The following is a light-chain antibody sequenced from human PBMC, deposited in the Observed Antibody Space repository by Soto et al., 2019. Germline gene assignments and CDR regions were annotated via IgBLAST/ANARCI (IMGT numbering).Light chain of an antibody. CDR2: EGS. CDR3: CSYAGSSTYV. Sequence: QSVLTQPASVSGSPGQSITISCTGSSNDVGAFNYVSWYRHSPGEAPKVLIYEGSKRPSGVSNRFSGSKSGNTASLTISGLQGDDEADYYCCSYAGSSTYVFGTGTKVTVL. CDR1: SNDVGAFNY. V-gene: IGLV2-23*01. J-gene: IGLJ1*01.